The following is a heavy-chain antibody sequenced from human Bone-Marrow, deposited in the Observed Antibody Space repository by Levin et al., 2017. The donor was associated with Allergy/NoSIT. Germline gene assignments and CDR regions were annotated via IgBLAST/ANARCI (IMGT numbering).Heavy chain of an antibody. CDR1: GTVVGSATNS. V-gene: IGHV4-30-2*01. Sequence: SETLSLTCGVSGTVVGSATNSWNWIRQPPGKGLEWIGYIYHSGTTYYNPSLNSRVTMSLDRSKNQFSLRLASVTAADTAVYYCARGFTGDYFDYWGQGTLVTVSS. CDR2: IYHSGTT. D-gene: IGHD4-11*01. J-gene: IGHJ4*02. CDR3: ARGFTGDYFDY.